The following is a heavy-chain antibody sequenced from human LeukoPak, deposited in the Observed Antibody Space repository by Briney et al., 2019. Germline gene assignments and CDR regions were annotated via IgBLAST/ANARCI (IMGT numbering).Heavy chain of an antibody. V-gene: IGHV3-7*01. CDR1: GFPFSVYW. D-gene: IGHD1-14*01. Sequence: GGSLRLSCAASGFPFSVYWMTWVRQAPGKGLEGVADISHDGTEFYADSVKGRFTISRDNAETSLDLQMNSLRADDTAVYYCARDKTTAHVFDVWGQGAMVTVSS. J-gene: IGHJ3*01. CDR2: ISHDGTE. CDR3: ARDKTTAHVFDV.